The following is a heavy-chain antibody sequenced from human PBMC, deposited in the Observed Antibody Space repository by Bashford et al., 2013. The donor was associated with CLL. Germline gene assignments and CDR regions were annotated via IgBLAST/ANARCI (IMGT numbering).Heavy chain of an antibody. CDR2: IYSCGST. Sequence: GGSLRLSCAASGFTVSSNYMSWVRQAPGKGLEWVSVIYSCGSTYYADSVKGRFTISRDNSKNTLYLQMNSLRAEDTAVYYCARDRGWLVRLAKDAFDIWGQGTMVTVSS. V-gene: IGHV3-66*03. CDR1: GFTVSSNY. J-gene: IGHJ3*02. D-gene: IGHD6-19*01. CDR3: ARDRGWLVRLAKDAFDI.